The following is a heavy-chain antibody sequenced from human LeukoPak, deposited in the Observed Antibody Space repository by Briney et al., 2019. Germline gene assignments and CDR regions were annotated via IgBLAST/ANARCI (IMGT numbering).Heavy chain of an antibody. J-gene: IGHJ6*03. D-gene: IGHD6-6*01. CDR1: GYTFTSYG. CDR2: ISAYNGNT. Sequence: GASVKVSCKASGYTFTSYGISWVRQAPGQGLEWMGWISAYNGNTNYAQKLQGRVTMTTDTSTSTAYMELRSLRSDDTAVYYCARGGIAARPNYYYYYYMDVWGKGTTVTVSS. CDR3: ARGGIAARPNYYYYYYMDV. V-gene: IGHV1-18*01.